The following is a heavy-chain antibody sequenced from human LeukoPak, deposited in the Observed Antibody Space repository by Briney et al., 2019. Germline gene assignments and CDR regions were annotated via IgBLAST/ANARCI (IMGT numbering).Heavy chain of an antibody. CDR2: ISSSGSSI. CDR3: ARDSGTLDAFDI. V-gene: IGHV3-11*01. J-gene: IGHJ3*02. D-gene: IGHD1-14*01. Sequence: GGSLRLSCAASGFTLSDYYMSWIRQAPGKGLEWVSYISSSGSSIYYADSVKGRFTISRGNAKNSLYLQMNSLRAEDTAVYYCARDSGTLDAFDIWGQGTMVTVSS. CDR1: GFTLSDYY.